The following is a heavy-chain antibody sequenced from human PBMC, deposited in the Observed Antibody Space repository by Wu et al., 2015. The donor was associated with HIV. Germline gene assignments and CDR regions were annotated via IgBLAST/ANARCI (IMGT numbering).Heavy chain of an antibody. J-gene: IGHJ4*02. CDR3: ARGGAAHGDYSLGLDN. V-gene: IGHV1-2*02. Sequence: QVQLVQSGAEVKKPGASVKVSCKASGYTFTDYNMHWVRQAPGQGLELMGWVNPKTGGTNYAQKFQGRVTMTREKSINTSYLELRNLRSDDTAVYFCARGGAAHGDYSLGLDNWGQGTLVTVSS. D-gene: IGHD4-17*01. CDR2: VNPKTGGT. CDR1: GYTFTDYN.